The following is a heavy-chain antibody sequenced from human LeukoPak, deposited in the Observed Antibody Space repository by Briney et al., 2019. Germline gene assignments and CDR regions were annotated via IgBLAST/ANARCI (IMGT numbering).Heavy chain of an antibody. V-gene: IGHV4-4*02. Sequence: SGTLSLTCAVSGVSISSSEWWIWVRPPPGQGLEWIGEIHRAGRTRYNPSLKSRVTISMDYSKNQFSLKLTSVTAADTAIYYCGKTDIYFNPIDYWGPGSLVTVSS. CDR1: GVSISSSEW. D-gene: IGHD3-9*01. J-gene: IGHJ4*02. CDR3: GKTDIYFNPIDY. CDR2: IHRAGRT.